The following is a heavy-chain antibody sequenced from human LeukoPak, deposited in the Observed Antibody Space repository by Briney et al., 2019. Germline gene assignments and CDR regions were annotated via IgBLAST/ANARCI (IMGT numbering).Heavy chain of an antibody. CDR3: ARRDGYGAYDI. D-gene: IGHD5-24*01. V-gene: IGHV5-51*01. CDR1: GYSFTSYG. J-gene: IGHJ3*02. CDR2: IYPDDSDT. Sequence: GESLKISCKGSGYSFTSYGLGWVGQLPGKGLGWMGIIYPDDSDTRYSPSFQGQVTISADKSISTAYLQWSSLKASDTAMYYCARRDGYGAYDIWGQGAMVTVSS.